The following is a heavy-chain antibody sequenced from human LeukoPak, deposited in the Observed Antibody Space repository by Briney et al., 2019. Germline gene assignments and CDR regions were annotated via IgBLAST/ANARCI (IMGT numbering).Heavy chain of an antibody. V-gene: IGHV4-39*01. Sequence: SETLSLTCIVSGGSVSSSTYYWGWIRQPPGQGLEWIGNIYYIGSTYYSPSLKSRVTISVDTSKNQFSLKLSSVTAADTAAYYCARRKWRAVTGTEYFDLWGRGTLVTVSS. CDR2: IYYIGST. CDR3: ARRKWRAVTGTEYFDL. D-gene: IGHD6-19*01. J-gene: IGHJ2*01. CDR1: GGSVSSSTYY.